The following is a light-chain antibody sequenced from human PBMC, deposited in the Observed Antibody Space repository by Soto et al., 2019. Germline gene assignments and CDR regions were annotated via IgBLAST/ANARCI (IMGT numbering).Light chain of an antibody. J-gene: IGLJ2*01. V-gene: IGLV3-1*01. Sequence: YELTQPPSVSVSPGQTASITCSGDKLGDKYACWYQQKPGQSPVLVIYQDSKRPSGIPERFSGSNSGNTATLTISGTQAMDEADYYCQAWDSSTRVVFGGGTKVTVL. CDR3: QAWDSSTRVV. CDR2: QDS. CDR1: KLGDKY.